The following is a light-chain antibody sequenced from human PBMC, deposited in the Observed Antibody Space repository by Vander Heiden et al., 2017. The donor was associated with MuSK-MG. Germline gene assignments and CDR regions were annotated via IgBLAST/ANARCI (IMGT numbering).Light chain of an antibody. J-gene: IGKJ5*01. CDR3: QQRRDWPHT. V-gene: IGKV3-11*01. CDR1: QSVSIY. Sequence: EIVLTQSPATLSLSPGERATLSCRASQSVSIYLAWYQQKPGQAPRLLIYDASNRATGIPARCSGSGSGTDFTLTISSLEPEDFAIYYCQQRRDWPHTFGQWTRLEIK. CDR2: DAS.